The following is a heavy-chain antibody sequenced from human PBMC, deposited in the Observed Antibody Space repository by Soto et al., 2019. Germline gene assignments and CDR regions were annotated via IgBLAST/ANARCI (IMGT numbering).Heavy chain of an antibody. J-gene: IGHJ4*02. Sequence: QINLVQSGAEVKKPGASVKVSCKGSGYGFTTYGITWVRQAPGQGLEWMAWISAHNGNTNYAQKLQGRVTVTRDTSTSTAYMELRSLSSDDTAVYYCARGRDGDYWGQGALVTVSS. CDR2: ISAHNGNT. V-gene: IGHV1-18*01. CDR3: ARGRDGDY. CDR1: GYGFTTYG. D-gene: IGHD6-6*01.